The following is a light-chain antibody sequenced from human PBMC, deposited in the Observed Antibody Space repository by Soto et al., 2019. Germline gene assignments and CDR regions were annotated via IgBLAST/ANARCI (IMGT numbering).Light chain of an antibody. V-gene: IGKV1-5*03. Sequence: DIQMTQSPSTLSASVGDRVTITCRASQSISSWLAWYQQKPGKAPKLLIYKASSLESGVPSRFSGSGSGTEFTLTISSLQPEDFATYYCQQFNNYPWTFGQGTRVEIK. J-gene: IGKJ1*01. CDR1: QSISSW. CDR3: QQFNNYPWT. CDR2: KAS.